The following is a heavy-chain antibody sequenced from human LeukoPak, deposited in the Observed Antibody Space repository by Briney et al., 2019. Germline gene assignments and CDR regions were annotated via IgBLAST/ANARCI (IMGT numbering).Heavy chain of an antibody. CDR3: ARNASDSGTSYFDY. J-gene: IGHJ4*02. CDR2: IYYSGST. Sequence: SETLPLTCTVSGGSISSGTYYWGWVRQPPGKGLEWIGSIYYSGSTSYNPSLKSRVTISVDTSKNQFSLELDSVTAADTAVYYCARNASDSGTSYFDYWGQGTLVTVSS. CDR1: GGSISSGTYY. V-gene: IGHV4-39*01. D-gene: IGHD1-26*01.